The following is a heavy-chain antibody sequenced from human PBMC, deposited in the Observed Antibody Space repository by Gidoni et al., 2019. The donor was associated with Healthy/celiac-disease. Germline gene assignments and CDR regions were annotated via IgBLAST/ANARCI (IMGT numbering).Heavy chain of an antibody. V-gene: IGHV4-39*07. CDR2: IYYRGTP. D-gene: IGHD6-6*01. Sequence: QLQLQESGPGLVKPSEPLSLTCTVSGGSISSSSYYWGWNRQPPGKGLEGIGNIYYRGTPYYSPSLKSRVTISVDTSKSQFSLKLSSGTAADTAVYYCARLGGRLVHFDLWGRGTLVTVSS. CDR3: ARLGGRLVHFDL. J-gene: IGHJ2*01. CDR1: GGSISSSSYY.